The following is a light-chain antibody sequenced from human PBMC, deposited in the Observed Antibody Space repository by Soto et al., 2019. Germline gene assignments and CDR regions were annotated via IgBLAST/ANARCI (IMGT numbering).Light chain of an antibody. Sequence: QSALTQPHSVSGSPGQSVTISCTGTYSDVGLYDYLSWYQQHPGKAPKLIISDVTKRPSGVPDRFSGSKSGNTASLTISGLQAEDEADYYCCSYAGTYTYVFGSGTKVTVL. CDR3: CSYAGTYTYV. CDR2: DVT. CDR1: YSDVGLYDY. J-gene: IGLJ1*01. V-gene: IGLV2-11*01.